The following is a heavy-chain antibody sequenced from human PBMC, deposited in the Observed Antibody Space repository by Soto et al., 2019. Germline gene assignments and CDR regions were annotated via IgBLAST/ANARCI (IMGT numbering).Heavy chain of an antibody. CDR3: ARVEVATTSVADD. CDR1: GTSISDFY. CDR2: MSVTENT. D-gene: IGHD4-17*01. Sequence: KTSETLSLTCSVSGTSISDFYWSWIRQPAEMGLEFLGRMSVTENTYYNPSLRSRLTMSIETSRNQLFLNLSSVTAADTAIYYCARVEVATTSVADDWGQGTPVTVSS. J-gene: IGHJ4*02. V-gene: IGHV4-4*07.